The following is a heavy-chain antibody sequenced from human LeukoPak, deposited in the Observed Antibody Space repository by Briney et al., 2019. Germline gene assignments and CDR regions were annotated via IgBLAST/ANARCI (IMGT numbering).Heavy chain of an antibody. CDR2: ISFDGNNK. D-gene: IGHD4-17*01. CDR3: ARDTYGCDY. Sequence: PGGSLRLSCAASGFLFSTYAMHWVRQTQGKGLEWVAVISFDGNNKYYADSVKGRFTISRDDSKNTLYLQMNSLRAEDTAMYFCARDTYGCDYWGQGTLVTVSS. J-gene: IGHJ4*02. V-gene: IGHV3-30-3*01. CDR1: GFLFSTYA.